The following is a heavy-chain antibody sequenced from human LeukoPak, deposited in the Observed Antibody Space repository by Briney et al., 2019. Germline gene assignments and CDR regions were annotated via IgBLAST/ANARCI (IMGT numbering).Heavy chain of an antibody. CDR1: GFTFSSYG. V-gene: IGHV3-30*02. D-gene: IGHD3-16*01. J-gene: IGHJ4*02. CDR2: IRYDGSNK. Sequence: GGSLRLSCAASGFTFSSYGMHWVRQAPGKGLEWVAFIRYDGSNKYYADSVKGRFTISRDNSKNTLYLQMNSLRAEDTAVYHCAKDASKYDYVWDKDYWGQGTLVTVSS. CDR3: AKDASKYDYVWDKDY.